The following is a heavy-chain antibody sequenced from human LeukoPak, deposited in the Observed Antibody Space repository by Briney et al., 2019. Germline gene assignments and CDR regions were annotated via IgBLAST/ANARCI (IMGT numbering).Heavy chain of an antibody. CDR2: INQDGSEE. CDR1: GFSFSDYW. CDR3: ARDGSKSCSGGSCYLNWFDP. J-gene: IGHJ5*02. D-gene: IGHD2-15*01. Sequence: GGSLRLSCGASGFSFSDYWMTWVRQAPGKGLEWVANINQDGSEEYYVASVKGRFTISRDNAKNSLYLQMTSLRAEDTAVYYCARDGSKSCSGGSCYLNWFDPWGQGTLVTVSS. V-gene: IGHV3-7*01.